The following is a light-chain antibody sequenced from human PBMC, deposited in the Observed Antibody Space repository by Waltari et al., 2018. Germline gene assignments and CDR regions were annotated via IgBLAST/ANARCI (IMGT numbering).Light chain of an antibody. J-gene: IGKJ5*01. Sequence: DIQMTQSPSTLSASVGDRVTITSRASQSISSWLACYQHQVGKAPKLLIYKASSLKSGVASRFSGGGSGTEFTLTISSLQPDDFATYYCHQYNSYPITFGQGTRLETK. CDR2: KAS. V-gene: IGKV1-5*03. CDR1: QSISSW. CDR3: HQYNSYPIT.